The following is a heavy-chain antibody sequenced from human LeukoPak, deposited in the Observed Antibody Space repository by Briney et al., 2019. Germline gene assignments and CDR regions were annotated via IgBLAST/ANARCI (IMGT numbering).Heavy chain of an antibody. CDR1: GGTFSSYA. CDR3: ALASGSYSYFYHGMDV. Sequence: SVKVSCKASGGTFSSYAISWVRQAPGQGLEWMGGIIPIFGTANYAQKFQGRVTITADESTSTAYMELSSLRSEDTAVYYCALASGSYSYFYHGMDVWGQGTTVTVSS. CDR2: IIPIFGTA. J-gene: IGHJ6*02. D-gene: IGHD1-26*01. V-gene: IGHV1-69*13.